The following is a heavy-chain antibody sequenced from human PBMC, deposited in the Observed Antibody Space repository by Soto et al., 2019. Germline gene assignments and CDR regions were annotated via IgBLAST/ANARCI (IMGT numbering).Heavy chain of an antibody. CDR1: GGSISSGGYS. CDR2: IYHSGST. Sequence: QRQLQESGSGLVKPSQTVSLTCAGSGGSISSGGYSWSWIRQPPEKGLEWIGYIYHSGSTYYNPSLKSRVTISVDRSKNQFSLTVSSVTAADTAVYYCARVPSPWGQGTLVTVSS. CDR3: ARVPSP. J-gene: IGHJ5*02. V-gene: IGHV4-30-2*01.